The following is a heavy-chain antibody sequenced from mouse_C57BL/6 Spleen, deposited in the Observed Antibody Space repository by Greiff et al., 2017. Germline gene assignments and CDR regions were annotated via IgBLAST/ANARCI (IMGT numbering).Heavy chain of an antibody. V-gene: IGHV5-4*03. J-gene: IGHJ3*01. D-gene: IGHD2-1*01. CDR2: ISDGGSYT. Sequence: EVKLVESGGGLVKPGGSLKLSCAASGFTFSSYAMSWVRQTPEKRLEWVATISDGGSYTYYPDKVKGRFTISSDNAKNNLYLQMSHLKSEDTAMYYSAGGGAWIYYGPWFAYWGQGTLVTVSA. CDR1: GFTFSSYA. CDR3: AGGGAWIYYGPWFAY.